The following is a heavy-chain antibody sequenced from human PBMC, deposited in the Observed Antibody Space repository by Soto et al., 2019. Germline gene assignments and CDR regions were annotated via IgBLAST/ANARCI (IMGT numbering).Heavy chain of an antibody. CDR2: ISHTDRLT. Sequence: EVQLAESGGDLVQPGGSLRLSCVGSGFTFSYYEMNWVRQAPGKGLERVAFISHTDRLTHYPDSVKGRFTISRDNAQNSLYLEMTSRRVEDTGVYYCARDTGRASADLWGQGTLVTVSS. J-gene: IGHJ5*02. CDR3: ARDTGRASADL. CDR1: GFTFSYYE. D-gene: IGHD6-13*01. V-gene: IGHV3-48*03.